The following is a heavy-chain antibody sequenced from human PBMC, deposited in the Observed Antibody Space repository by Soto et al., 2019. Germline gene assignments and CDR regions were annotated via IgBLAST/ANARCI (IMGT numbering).Heavy chain of an antibody. Sequence: QITLKESGPTLVKPTQTLTLTCTFSGFSLSTSGVGVGWIRQPPGKALEWLALIYWDDDKRYSPSLKSRLTITKDTSKNQVVLTMTNMDPVDTATYYCAHSPSYDSSGYYPFYFDYWGQGTLVTVSS. CDR3: AHSPSYDSSGYYPFYFDY. D-gene: IGHD3-22*01. CDR1: GFSLSTSGVG. V-gene: IGHV2-5*02. CDR2: IYWDDDK. J-gene: IGHJ4*02.